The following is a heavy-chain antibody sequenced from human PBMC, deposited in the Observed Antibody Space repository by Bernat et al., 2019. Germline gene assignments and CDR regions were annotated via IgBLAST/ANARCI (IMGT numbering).Heavy chain of an antibody. J-gene: IGHJ6*03. Sequence: QVQLVESGGGLVKPGGALRLSCAASGFTFSDYYMSWIRQAPGKGLAWVSFISSSSSYTNYADSVKGRFTISRDNAKNSLYLQMNSLRAEDTAVYYCARGTAASAPCMDVWGKGTTATVSS. V-gene: IGHV3-11*05. CDR1: GFTFSDYY. CDR2: ISSSSSYT. CDR3: ARGTAASAPCMDV.